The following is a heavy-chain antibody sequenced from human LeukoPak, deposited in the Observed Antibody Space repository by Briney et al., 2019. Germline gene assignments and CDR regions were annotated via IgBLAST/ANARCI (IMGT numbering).Heavy chain of an antibody. Sequence: SGGSLRLSCAASGFTFSTCAMSWVRQAPGKGLEWVPTISGGGRSTDYADSVKGQFTISRDNSKNTLYLQMNSLRAEDTAVYYCARERYFDYWGQGTLVTVSS. V-gene: IGHV3-23*01. CDR2: ISGGGRST. J-gene: IGHJ4*02. CDR3: ARERYFDY. CDR1: GFTFSTCA.